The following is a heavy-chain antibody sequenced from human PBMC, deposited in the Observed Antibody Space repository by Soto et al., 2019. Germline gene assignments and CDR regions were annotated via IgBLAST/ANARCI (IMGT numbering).Heavy chain of an antibody. CDR3: ARGQSTEVWFDP. CDR2: VNPNSGNT. CDR1: GYTFTSYD. Sequence: QVQLVQSGAEVKKPGASVKVSCKASGYTFTSYDINWERQATGQGLEWMGWVNPNSGNTGYAQMFKGKVTMPSNTTISTAYMEMSSLRTEYTAVYYCARGQSTEVWFDPWGQGTLVTVSS. V-gene: IGHV1-8*01. D-gene: IGHD2-2*01. J-gene: IGHJ5*02.